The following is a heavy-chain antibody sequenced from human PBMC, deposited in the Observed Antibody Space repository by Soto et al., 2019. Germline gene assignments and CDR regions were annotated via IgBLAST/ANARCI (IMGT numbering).Heavy chain of an antibody. D-gene: IGHD2-2*01. Sequence: SETLSLTCAVYGGSFSGYYWTWIRQTPGKGLEWIGEISHSGTTNYKPSLKSRVTISADPSKKQFSLNLTSVTAADSGVYYCARGECSSVYSFTRWALDIWGQGTVVTVSS. CDR3: ARGECSSVYSFTRWALDI. V-gene: IGHV4-34*01. CDR2: ISHSGTT. J-gene: IGHJ3*02. CDR1: GGSFSGYY.